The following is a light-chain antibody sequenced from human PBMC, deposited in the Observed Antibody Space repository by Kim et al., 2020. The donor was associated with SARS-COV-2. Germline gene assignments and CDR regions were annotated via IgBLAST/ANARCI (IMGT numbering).Light chain of an antibody. Sequence: KTAKKKRTGKTKNVGNGGEGWREQHKGHAPKSVSYRNNKRHSGIWERLCAGRAGSRATLKITGLQREDEAEYYSSAWDRALSAWVFGGGTKVTVL. CDR3: SAWDRALSAWV. CDR1: TKNVGNGG. V-gene: IGLV10-54*01. CDR2: RNN. J-gene: IGLJ3*02.